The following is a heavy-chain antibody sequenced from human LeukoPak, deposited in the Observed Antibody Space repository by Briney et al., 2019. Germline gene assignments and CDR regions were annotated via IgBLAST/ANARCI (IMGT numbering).Heavy chain of an antibody. Sequence: ASVKVSCKAFGYTFTSYDINWVRQATGQGLEWMGWMNPNSGNTGYAQKFQGRVTITRNTSISTAYMELRRLRSENTAVYYCAEGKDTAMGYGMDVWGQGTTVTVSS. CDR2: MNPNSGNT. CDR1: GYTFTSYD. V-gene: IGHV1-8*01. D-gene: IGHD5-18*01. J-gene: IGHJ6*02. CDR3: AEGKDTAMGYGMDV.